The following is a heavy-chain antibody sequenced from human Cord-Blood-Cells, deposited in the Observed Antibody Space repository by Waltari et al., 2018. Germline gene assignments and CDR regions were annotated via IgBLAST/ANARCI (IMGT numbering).Heavy chain of an antibody. CDR2: TYYSGST. D-gene: IGHD3-10*01. Sequence: QLQLQESGPGLVKPSEPLSLTCTVSDGPNSRSRCYWGWIRQPPGKGLGWIGITYYSGSTYYNPSLKSRVTISVDTSKNQFSLKLSSVTAADTAVYYCARHGGYFDYWGQGTLVTVSS. CDR3: ARHGGYFDY. J-gene: IGHJ4*02. CDR1: DGPNSRSRCY. V-gene: IGHV4-39*07.